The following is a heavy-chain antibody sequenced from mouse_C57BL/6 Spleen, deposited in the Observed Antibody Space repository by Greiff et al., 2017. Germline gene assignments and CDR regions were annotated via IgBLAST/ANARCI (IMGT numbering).Heavy chain of an antibody. CDR1: GFSLTSYA. CDR3: ARNNPYDEGYFDV. D-gene: IGHD2-12*01. V-gene: IGHV2-9-1*01. Sequence: VKLMESGPGLVAPSQSLSITCTVSGFSLTSYAISWVRQPPGKGLEWLGVIWTGGGTNYNSALNSRLSISKDNSKSQVFLKMNSLQTDDTARYYCARNNPYDEGYFDVWGTGTTVTVSS. J-gene: IGHJ1*03. CDR2: IWTGGGT.